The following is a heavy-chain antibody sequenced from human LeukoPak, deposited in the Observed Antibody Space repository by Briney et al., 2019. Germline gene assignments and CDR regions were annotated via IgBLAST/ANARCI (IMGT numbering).Heavy chain of an antibody. D-gene: IGHD3-16*01. CDR1: EFTFSKYW. J-gene: IGHJ6*03. CDR3: ARAGGDPFDYYYQMDV. Sequence: GGSLRLSCAASEFTFSKYWMSWVRQAPGKGLEWVADIKQDGSKKYYVDSVKGRFTISRQNAKNSLFLQMNSLRAEDTALYYCARAGGDPFDYYYQMDVWGKGATVTVSS. CDR2: IKQDGSKK. V-gene: IGHV3-7*01.